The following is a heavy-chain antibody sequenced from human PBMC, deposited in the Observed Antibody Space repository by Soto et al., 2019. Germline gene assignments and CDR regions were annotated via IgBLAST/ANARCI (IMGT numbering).Heavy chain of an antibody. D-gene: IGHD3-10*01. CDR1: GGSISSYY. V-gene: IGHV4-59*01. J-gene: IGHJ5*02. Sequence: PSETLSLTCTVSGGSISSYYWSWIRQPPGKGLEWIGYIYYSGSTNYNPSLKSRVTISVDTSKNQFSLKLSSVTAADTAVYYCARARLITMVRGVIYNWFDPWGQGTLVTVSS. CDR2: IYYSGST. CDR3: ARARLITMVRGVIYNWFDP.